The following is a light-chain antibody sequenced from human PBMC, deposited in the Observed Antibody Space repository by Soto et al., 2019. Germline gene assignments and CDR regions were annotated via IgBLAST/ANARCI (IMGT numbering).Light chain of an antibody. CDR3: QQSYSIPLT. CDR2: TAS. V-gene: IGKV1-39*01. CDR1: QSISSY. J-gene: IGKJ4*01. Sequence: DIQMTQSPSSLSASVGDRVTITCRASQSISSYLNWYQQKPGKASKLLIYTASSLQSAVPSRFSGSGSGTDFTLIISSLQPEDFATYYCQQSYSIPLTFGGGTKVEIK.